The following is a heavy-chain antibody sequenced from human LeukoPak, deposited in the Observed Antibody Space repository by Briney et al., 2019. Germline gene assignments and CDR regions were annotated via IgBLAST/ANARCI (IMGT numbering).Heavy chain of an antibody. CDR2: ISYDGSNK. V-gene: IGHV3-30*04. D-gene: IGHD6-13*01. J-gene: IGHJ6*04. Sequence: PGRSLRLSCAASGFTFSSYAMHWVRLAPGKGLEWVAVISYDGSNKYYADSVKGRFTISRDNSKNTLYLQMNSLRAEDTAVYYCAREEQLVIYYYYYGMDVWGKGTTVTVSS. CDR1: GFTFSSYA. CDR3: AREEQLVIYYYYYGMDV.